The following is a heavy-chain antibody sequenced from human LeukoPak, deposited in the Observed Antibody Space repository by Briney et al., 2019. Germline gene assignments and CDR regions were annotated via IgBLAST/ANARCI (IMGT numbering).Heavy chain of an antibody. CDR2: ISGRSSTI. CDR1: AFTFSYYS. Sequence: GGSLRLTCAASAFTFSYYSMNWVRQAPGKGLEWISYISGRSSTIYYADSVRGRFTISRYNAKNSMYLQMNSLRAEDTAVYYCARSEYSSTWYGDYYYYYMDVWGKGSTDAVCS. J-gene: IGHJ6*03. D-gene: IGHD6-13*01. CDR3: ARSEYSSTWYGDYYYYYMDV. V-gene: IGHV3-48*01.